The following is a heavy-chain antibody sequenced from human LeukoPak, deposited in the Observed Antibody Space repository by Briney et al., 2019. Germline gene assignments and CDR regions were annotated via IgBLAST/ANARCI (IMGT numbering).Heavy chain of an antibody. V-gene: IGHV3-21*01. D-gene: IGHD6-19*01. J-gene: IGHJ6*03. CDR3: ARERRSSGWYYYYYYYMDV. CDR1: GFTFSSYS. CDR2: ISSSSSYI. Sequence: PGGSLRLSCAASGFTFSSYSMNWVRQAPGKGLEWVSSISSSSSYIYYADSVKGRFTISRDNAKNSLYLQMNSLRAEDTAVYYCARERRSSGWYYYYYYYMDVWGKGTTVTVSS.